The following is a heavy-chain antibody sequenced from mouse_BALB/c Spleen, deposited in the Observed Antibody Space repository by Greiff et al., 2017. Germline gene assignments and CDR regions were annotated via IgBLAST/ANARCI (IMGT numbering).Heavy chain of an antibody. CDR2: INPGSGGT. CDR3: ARSRYGNYAMDY. CDR1: GYAFTNYL. D-gene: IGHD2-1*01. V-gene: IGHV1-54*03. Sequence: QVQLKQSGAELVRPGTSVKVSCKASGYAFTNYLIEWVKQRPGQGLEWIGVINPGSGGTNYNEKFKGKATLTADKSYSTAYMQLSSLTSDDSAVYFCARSRYGNYAMDYWGQGTSVTVSS. J-gene: IGHJ4*01.